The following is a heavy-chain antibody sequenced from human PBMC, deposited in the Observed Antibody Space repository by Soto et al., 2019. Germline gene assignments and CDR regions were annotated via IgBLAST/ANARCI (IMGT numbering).Heavy chain of an antibody. V-gene: IGHV3-48*01. CDR2: ISGTGSTT. CDR3: AREGCTSDSCYSYIRAFDV. D-gene: IGHD2-21*02. CDR1: GFTFKTYG. Sequence: DEHLVQSGGGLGQPGGSLRLSCAGSGFTFKTYGMNWVRRAPGKGLEWIAFISGTGSTTYYADSVQGRFIVSRDNYNNSLHLQVNSLRSDDTAVYYCAREGCTSDSCYSYIRAFDVWGQGTEVSVSS. J-gene: IGHJ3*01.